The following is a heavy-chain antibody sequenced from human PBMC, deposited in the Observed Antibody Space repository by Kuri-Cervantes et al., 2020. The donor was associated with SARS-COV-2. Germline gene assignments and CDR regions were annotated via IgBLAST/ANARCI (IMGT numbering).Heavy chain of an antibody. CDR3: AITYPGPAAFDI. V-gene: IGHV3-30*02. J-gene: IGHJ3*02. CDR2: TRFDGGNK. Sequence: GESLKISCAASGFTFSSYGMHWVRQAPGKGLEWVAFTRFDGGNKYYADSVKGRFTISRDNSKNTLYLQMNSLRSEDTAVYYCAITYPGPAAFDIWGQGTMVTVSS. CDR1: GFTFSSYG.